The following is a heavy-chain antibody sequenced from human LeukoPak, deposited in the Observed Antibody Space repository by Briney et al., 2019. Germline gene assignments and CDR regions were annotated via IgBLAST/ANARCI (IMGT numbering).Heavy chain of an antibody. CDR1: GDSVSGISFY. Sequence: SETLSLTCTVSGDSVSGISFYWSWIRQPTGKGLQCIGYIQYSGSTDYNRSLKSRVTISVDTSKNQFSLKLSSVTAADTAVYYCARYYDSSGYWSTPHFDYWGQGTLVTVSS. CDR3: ARYYDSSGYWSTPHFDY. J-gene: IGHJ4*02. V-gene: IGHV4-61*01. CDR2: IQYSGST. D-gene: IGHD3-22*01.